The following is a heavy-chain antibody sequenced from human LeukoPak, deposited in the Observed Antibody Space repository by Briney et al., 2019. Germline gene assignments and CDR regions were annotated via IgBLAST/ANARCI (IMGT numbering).Heavy chain of an antibody. Sequence: GGSLRLSCAASGFTFSIYWMHWVRQAPGKGLVWVSRIKSDGKTNYADSVKGRFTISRDNAKNTVSLQMNSLRAEDTGVYYCARAPSEIGGYYPEYFRHWGQGTLVTVPS. CDR3: ARAPSEIGGYYPEYFRH. V-gene: IGHV3-74*01. CDR2: IKSDGKT. D-gene: IGHD3-22*01. CDR1: GFTFSIYW. J-gene: IGHJ1*01.